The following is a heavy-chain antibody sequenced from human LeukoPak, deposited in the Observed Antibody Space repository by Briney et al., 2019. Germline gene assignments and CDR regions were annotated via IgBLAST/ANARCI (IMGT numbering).Heavy chain of an antibody. V-gene: IGHV1-18*01. CDR2: ISAYNGDT. CDR3: ARSGVVDATSHYMDV. D-gene: IGHD5-12*01. J-gene: IGHJ6*03. Sequence: GASVKVSCKASGYTFSTYGLTWVRQAPGQGLEWMGWISAYNGDTKYSQSLQGRVTMTTDTSTSTASMELRSLRSDDTAVYYCARSGVVDATSHYMDVWGKGTTVTVSS. CDR1: GYTFSTYG.